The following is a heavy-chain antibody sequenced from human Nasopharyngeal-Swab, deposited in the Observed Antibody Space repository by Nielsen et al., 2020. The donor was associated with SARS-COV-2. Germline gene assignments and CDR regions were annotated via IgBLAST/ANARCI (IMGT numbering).Heavy chain of an antibody. J-gene: IGHJ4*02. CDR2: IYYNGNT. CDR1: GASIAYSTFY. V-gene: IGHV4-39*01. CDR3: VRSSSWYYFDY. D-gene: IGHD6-13*01. Sequence: SETLSLTCTVSGASIAYSTFYWCWSRQPPGKGLERSGNIYYNGNTYQNPSLMSRLTISVDKSKNQFSLQLSSVTAADTAVYYCVRSSSWYYFDYWAQGTQVTVSS.